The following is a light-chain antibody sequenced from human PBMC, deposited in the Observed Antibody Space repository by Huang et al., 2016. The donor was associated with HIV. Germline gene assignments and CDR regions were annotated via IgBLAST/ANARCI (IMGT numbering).Light chain of an antibody. CDR2: GAS. J-gene: IGKJ1*01. V-gene: IGKV3-15*01. CDR1: QSISAN. Sequence: EIVMTQSPATLSVSPGDRATLSCRTSQSISANLAWYQRKPGQAPRLRIYGASTRATGIPARFSGSGSGTEFTLTISSLQSEDFAVYYCQQYNNWPRTFGQGTKVEIK. CDR3: QQYNNWPRT.